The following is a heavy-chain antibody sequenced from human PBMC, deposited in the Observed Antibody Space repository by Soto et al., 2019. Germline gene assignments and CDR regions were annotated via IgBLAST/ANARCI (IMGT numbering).Heavy chain of an antibody. CDR1: GYTFTSYD. V-gene: IGHV1-8*01. D-gene: IGHD2-21*01. J-gene: IGHJ5*02. CDR2: MNPNSGNT. Sequence: QVQLVQSEAEVKKPRASVKVSCKVSGYTFTSYDLNWVRQATGQGLEGMGWMNPNSGNTGYAQKFHGRVTMTRNTSISTAYMELSSLRSEDTAVYYCARRVRKWGFDPLGQGTLVTVS. CDR3: ARRVRKWGFDP.